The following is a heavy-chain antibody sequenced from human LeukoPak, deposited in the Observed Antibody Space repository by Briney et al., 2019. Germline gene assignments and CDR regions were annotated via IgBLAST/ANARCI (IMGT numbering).Heavy chain of an antibody. V-gene: IGHV1-2*02. D-gene: IGHD3-3*02. CDR1: GYTFTGYY. CDR2: INPNSGGT. J-gene: IGHJ6*03. CDR3: ARGLVLDYYYMDV. Sequence: ASVKVSCKASGYTFTGYYIHWVRQAPGQGLEWMGWINPNSGGTNYAQKFQGRVTMTRDTSIRTAYMELSRLRSDDTAVYYCARGLVLDYYYMDVWGKGTTVTVSS.